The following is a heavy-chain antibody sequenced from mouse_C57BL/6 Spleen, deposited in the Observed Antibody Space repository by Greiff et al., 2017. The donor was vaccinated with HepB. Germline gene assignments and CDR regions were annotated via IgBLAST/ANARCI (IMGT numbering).Heavy chain of an antibody. V-gene: IGHV1-80*01. CDR2: IYPGDGDT. CDR1: GYAFSSYW. J-gene: IGHJ2*01. D-gene: IGHD2-3*01. Sequence: VMLVESGAELVKPGASVKISCKASGYAFSSYWMNWVKQRPGKGLEWIGQIYPGDGDTNYNGKFKGKATLTADKSSSTAYMQLSSLTSEDSAVYFCARRGMVTFFDYWGQGTTLTVSS. CDR3: ARRGMVTFFDY.